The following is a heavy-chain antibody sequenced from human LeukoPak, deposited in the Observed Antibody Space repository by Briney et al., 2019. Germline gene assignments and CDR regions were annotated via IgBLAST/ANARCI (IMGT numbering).Heavy chain of an antibody. CDR2: INSDGSST. D-gene: IGHD6-13*01. CDR1: GFTFSSYW. Sequence: PGGSLRLSCAASGFTFSSYWMHWVRHAPGKGLVWVSRINSDGSSTIYADSVKGRFTMSRDNAKNTLYLQMNSVRAEDTAVYYCAKSHTSYSSSWSVSYYFDSWGQGALVTVSS. J-gene: IGHJ4*02. V-gene: IGHV3-74*01. CDR3: AKSHTSYSSSWSVSYYFDS.